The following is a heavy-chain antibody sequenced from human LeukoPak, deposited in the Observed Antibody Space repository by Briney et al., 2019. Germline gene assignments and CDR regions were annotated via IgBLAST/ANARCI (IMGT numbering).Heavy chain of an antibody. D-gene: IGHD2-21*01. CDR3: ARTASLNYFAY. V-gene: IGHV3-48*03. Sequence: PGGSLRLSCAASGFTVSSYEMNWVRQAPGKGLEWVSYISTSGSNIYYADSVKGRFTISRDNAKNSLFLQMNSLRAEDTAIYYCARTASLNYFAYWGQGSLVTVSS. CDR2: ISTSGSNI. CDR1: GFTVSSYE. J-gene: IGHJ4*02.